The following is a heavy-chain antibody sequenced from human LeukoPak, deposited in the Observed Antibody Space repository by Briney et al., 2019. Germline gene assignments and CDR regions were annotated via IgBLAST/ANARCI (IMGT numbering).Heavy chain of an antibody. J-gene: IGHJ4*02. Sequence: ASVKVSCKASGYTFTSNYIHWVRQAPGQGLEWMGMIYPRDGSTSYAQKFQGRVTVTRDTSTSTAYMELSSLRSEDTAVYYCARRSSGWSFDYWGQGTLVTVSS. D-gene: IGHD6-19*01. CDR1: GYTFTSNY. V-gene: IGHV1-46*01. CDR2: IYPRDGST. CDR3: ARRSSGWSFDY.